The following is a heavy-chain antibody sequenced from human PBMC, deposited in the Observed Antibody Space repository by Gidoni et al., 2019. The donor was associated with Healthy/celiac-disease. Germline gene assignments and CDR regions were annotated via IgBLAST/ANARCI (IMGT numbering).Heavy chain of an antibody. D-gene: IGHD3-22*01. J-gene: IGHJ6*02. Sequence: QVQLVESGGGVVQPGRSLRLSCAASGFTFSSYAMHWVRQAPGKGLEWVAVISYDGSNKYYADSVKGRFTISRDNSKNTLYLQMNSLRAEDTAVYYCARRKVVISYYYGMDVWGQGTTVTVSS. CDR2: ISYDGSNK. V-gene: IGHV3-30-3*01. CDR3: ARRKVVISYYYGMDV. CDR1: GFTFSSYA.